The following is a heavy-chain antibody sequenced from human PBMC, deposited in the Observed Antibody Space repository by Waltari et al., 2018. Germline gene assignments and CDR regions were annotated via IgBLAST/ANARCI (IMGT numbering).Heavy chain of an antibody. V-gene: IGHV3-23*01. D-gene: IGHD3-16*01. CDR1: GFTFSSYA. J-gene: IGHJ6*03. Sequence: EVQLLESGGGLVQPGGSLRLSCAASGFTFSSYAMSWVRQAPGKGLEWVSAISGSGGSTYYADSVKGRFTISRDNSKNTLYLQMNSLRAEDTAVYYCAKDGGGDGYNYYYYYYMDVWGKGTTVTISS. CDR3: AKDGGGDGYNYYYYYYMDV. CDR2: ISGSGGST.